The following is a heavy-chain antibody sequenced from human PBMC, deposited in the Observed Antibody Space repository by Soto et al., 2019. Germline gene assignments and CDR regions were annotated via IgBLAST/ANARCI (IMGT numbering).Heavy chain of an antibody. CDR3: ARESGGVLRFLESARGSFDI. J-gene: IGHJ3*02. D-gene: IGHD3-3*01. CDR1: GFTFSSYG. V-gene: IGHV3-33*01. CDR2: IWYDGSNK. Sequence: PGGSLRLSCAASGFTFSSYGMHWVRQAPGKGLEWVAVIWYDGSNKYYADSVKGRFTISRDNSKNTLYLQMNSLRAEDTAVYYCARESGGVLRFLESARGSFDIWGQGTMVTVSS.